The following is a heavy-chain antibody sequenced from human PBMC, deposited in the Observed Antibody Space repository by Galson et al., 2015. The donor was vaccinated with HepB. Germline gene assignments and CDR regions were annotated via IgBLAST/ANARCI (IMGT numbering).Heavy chain of an antibody. Sequence: SVKVSCKASGYTFTGYYMHWVRQAPGQGLEWMGRINPNSGGTNYAQKFQGRVTMTRDTSISTAYMELSRLRSDDTAVYYCARLGYCSGGSCYFLDYWGQGTLVTVSS. D-gene: IGHD2-15*01. CDR3: ARLGYCSGGSCYFLDY. CDR1: GYTFTGYY. V-gene: IGHV1-2*06. J-gene: IGHJ4*02. CDR2: INPNSGGT.